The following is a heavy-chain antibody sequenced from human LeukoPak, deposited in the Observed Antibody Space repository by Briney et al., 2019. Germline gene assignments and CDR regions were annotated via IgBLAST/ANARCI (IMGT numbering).Heavy chain of an antibody. V-gene: IGHV4-59*01. D-gene: IGHD3-3*01. J-gene: IGHJ4*02. CDR3: ARGIPYYDFWSGPGDSYYFDY. CDR2: IYYSGST. Sequence: PSETLSLTCTVSGGSIGSYYWSWIRQPPGKGLEWIGYIYYSGSTNYNPSLKSRVTISVDTSKNQFSLKLSSVTAADTAVYYCARGIPYYDFWSGPGDSYYFDYWGQGTLVTVSS. CDR1: GGSIGSYY.